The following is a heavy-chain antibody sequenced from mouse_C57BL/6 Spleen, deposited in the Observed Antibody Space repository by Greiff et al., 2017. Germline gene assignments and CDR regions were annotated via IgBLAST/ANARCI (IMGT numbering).Heavy chain of an antibody. CDR2: INPSTGGT. D-gene: IGHD2-2*01. V-gene: IGHV1-42*01. Sequence: EVQRVESGPELVKPGASVKISCKASGYSFTGYYMNWVKQSPEKSLEWIGEINPSTGGTTYNQKFKAKATLTVDKSSSTAYMQLKSLTSEDSAVYYCARSDGYEAWFAYWGQGTLVTVSA. J-gene: IGHJ3*01. CDR3: ARSDGYEAWFAY. CDR1: GYSFTGYY.